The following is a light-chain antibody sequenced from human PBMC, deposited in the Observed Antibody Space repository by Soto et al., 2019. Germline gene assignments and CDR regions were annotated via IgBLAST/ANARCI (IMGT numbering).Light chain of an antibody. V-gene: IGKV3-15*01. J-gene: IGKJ2*01. Sequence: EIVMTQSPATLSVSPGEGATLSCSASQSVSYNLAWYQQKPGQAPRLLVYAASTRATDIPARFSGSGSGTEFTLTISSLQSEDFAVYSCQQYSDWPPYTFGQGTKLDIK. CDR1: QSVSYN. CDR2: AAS. CDR3: QQYSDWPPYT.